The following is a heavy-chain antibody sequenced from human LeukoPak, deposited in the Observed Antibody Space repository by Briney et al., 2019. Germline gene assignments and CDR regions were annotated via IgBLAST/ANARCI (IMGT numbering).Heavy chain of an antibody. Sequence: PGGSLSLSCAAPGFPFSDYGMYWVRQATGKGLEWLTVISHDGSNKYYADSVKGRFTISRDNAKNSLYLQMNSLRAEDTAVYYCARDRRDGYNLLDYWGQGTLVTVSS. J-gene: IGHJ4*02. D-gene: IGHD5-24*01. CDR3: ARDRRDGYNLLDY. CDR1: GFPFSDYG. CDR2: ISHDGSNK. V-gene: IGHV3-30-3*01.